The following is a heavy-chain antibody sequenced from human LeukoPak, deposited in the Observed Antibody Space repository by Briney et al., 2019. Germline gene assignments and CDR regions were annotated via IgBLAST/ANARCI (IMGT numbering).Heavy chain of an antibody. J-gene: IGHJ4*02. Sequence: GGSLRLSCTASGFTFGDYAMSWVRQAPGKGLEWVGFIRSKAYGGTTEYAASVKGRFTISRDDSKSIAYLQMNSLKTEDTAVYYCTRDHDTMIVVVTPFDYWGQGTLVTVSS. CDR1: GFTFGDYA. CDR3: TRDHDTMIVVVTPFDY. CDR2: IRSKAYGGTT. D-gene: IGHD3-22*01. V-gene: IGHV3-49*04.